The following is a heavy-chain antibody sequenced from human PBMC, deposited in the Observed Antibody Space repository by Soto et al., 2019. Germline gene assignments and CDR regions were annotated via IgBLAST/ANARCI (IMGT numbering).Heavy chain of an antibody. CDR1: GYTFNTYG. Sequence: QAQLLQSGGELKKSGASVKVSCKASGYTFNTYGISWVRQAPGQGLEWMAWISIHNGNTNFAQKFQGRVTLTTDTSSSTANMELRSQRSDDTADHPCERMTAVENTHYSMDVWGKGTTVTVSS. CDR2: ISIHNGNT. V-gene: IGHV1-18*04. CDR3: ERMTAVENTHYSMDV. D-gene: IGHD6-19*01. J-gene: IGHJ6*03.